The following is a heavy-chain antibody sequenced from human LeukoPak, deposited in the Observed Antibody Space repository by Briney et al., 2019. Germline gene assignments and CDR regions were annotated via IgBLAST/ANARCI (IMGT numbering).Heavy chain of an antibody. J-gene: IGHJ4*02. D-gene: IGHD3-16*01. CDR3: ARVRGGN. CDR2: IDEHGTT. V-gene: IGHV3-74*03. Sequence: GGSLRLSCAASGFTFSDSWMYWVRQAPGKGLVWISNIDEHGTTTYADSVKGRFTMSRDNARNTVYLQMNSPRAEDTAVYYCARVRGGNWGQGTLVIVSS. CDR1: GFTFSDSW.